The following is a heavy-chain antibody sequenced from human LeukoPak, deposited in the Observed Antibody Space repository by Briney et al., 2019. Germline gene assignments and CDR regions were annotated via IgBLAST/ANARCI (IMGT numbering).Heavy chain of an antibody. CDR2: INPNSGGT. V-gene: IGHV1-2*06. CDR1: GYTFTGYY. D-gene: IGHD3-3*01. CDR3: ARDLSLRFLEWLHNYYGMDV. J-gene: IGHJ6*02. Sequence: ASVKVSCKASGYTFTGYYMHWVRQAPGQGLEWMGRINPNSGGTNYAQKFQGRVTMTRDTSISTAYMELSRLRPDDTAVYYCARDLSLRFLEWLHNYYGMDVWGQGTTVTVSS.